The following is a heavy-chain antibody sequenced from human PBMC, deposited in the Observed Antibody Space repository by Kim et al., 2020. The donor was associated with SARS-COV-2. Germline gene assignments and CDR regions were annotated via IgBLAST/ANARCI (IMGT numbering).Heavy chain of an antibody. D-gene: IGHD3-22*01. CDR1: GFTFSSYD. J-gene: IGHJ3*02. Sequence: GGSLRLSCAASGFTFSSYDMHWVRQATGKGLEWVSAIGTAGDTYYPGSVKGRFTISRENAKNSLYLQMNSLRAGDTAVYYCARSYHSSGYYSDAFDIWGQGTMVTGSS. V-gene: IGHV3-13*04. CDR3: ARSYHSSGYYSDAFDI. CDR2: IGTAGDT.